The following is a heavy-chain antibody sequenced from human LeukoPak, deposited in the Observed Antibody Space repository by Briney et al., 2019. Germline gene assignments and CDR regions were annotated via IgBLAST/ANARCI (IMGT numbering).Heavy chain of an antibody. J-gene: IGHJ4*02. D-gene: IGHD3-16*01. V-gene: IGHV1-8*02. Sequence: WASVKVSCKASGYTFTSYDINWVRQATGQGLEWMGWMNPNSGNTGYAQKFQGRVTMTRNTSISTAYMELRSLRSDDTAVYYCARARDYGGIGEDYWGQGTLVTVSS. CDR1: GYTFTSYD. CDR2: MNPNSGNT. CDR3: ARARDYGGIGEDY.